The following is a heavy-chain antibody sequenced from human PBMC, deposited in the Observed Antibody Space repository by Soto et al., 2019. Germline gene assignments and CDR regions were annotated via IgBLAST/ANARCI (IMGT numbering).Heavy chain of an antibody. CDR3: ASLPAGDNDAFDI. CDR2: ISSSSSYI. Sequence: GGSLRLSCAASGFTFSSYSMNWVRQAPGKGLEWVSSISSSSSYIYYADSVKGRFTISRDNAKNSLYLQMNSLRAEDTAVYYCASLPAGDNDAFDIWGQGTMVTVSS. J-gene: IGHJ3*02. D-gene: IGHD2-2*01. CDR1: GFTFSSYS. V-gene: IGHV3-21*01.